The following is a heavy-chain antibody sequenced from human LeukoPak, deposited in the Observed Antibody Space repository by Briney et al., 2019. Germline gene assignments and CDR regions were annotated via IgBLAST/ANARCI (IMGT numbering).Heavy chain of an antibody. V-gene: IGHV3-43*01. CDR2: ITWDGRTT. Sequence: QTGGSLRLSCAASGFNFNNHTMHWVRHLPGKGPEWVGLITWDGRTTWYADSMKGRFTIPRDNSKNSLFLQIHSLTIEDSGFYYCAKEGTANSDVPKNYFGSWGQGTVVTVSS. J-gene: IGHJ4*02. CDR1: GFNFNNHT. D-gene: IGHD2-21*02. CDR3: AKEGTANSDVPKNYFGS.